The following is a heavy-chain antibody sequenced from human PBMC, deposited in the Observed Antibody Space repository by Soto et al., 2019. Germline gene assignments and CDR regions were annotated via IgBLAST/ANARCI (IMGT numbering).Heavy chain of an antibody. CDR2: ISYDGSNK. CDR3: ARDRGVAYFDY. J-gene: IGHJ4*02. D-gene: IGHD2-21*01. V-gene: IGHV3-30-3*01. Sequence: QVQLVESGGGVVQPGRSLRLSCAASGFTFSSYAMHWVRQAPGKGLEWVAVISYDGSNKYYADSVKGRFTISRDNSKNTLYLQMNSLRAEDTAVYYCARDRGVAYFDYWGQGTLVTVSS. CDR1: GFTFSSYA.